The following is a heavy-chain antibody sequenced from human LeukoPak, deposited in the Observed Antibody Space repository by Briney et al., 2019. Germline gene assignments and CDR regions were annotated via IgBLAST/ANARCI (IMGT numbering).Heavy chain of an antibody. CDR3: ARHSSGWYGPADY. CDR1: GGSISSGSYY. J-gene: IGHJ4*02. Sequence: SQTLSLTCTVSGGSISSGSYYWSWIRQPAGKGLEWIGRIYTSGSTNYNPSLKSRVTISVDTSKNQFSLKLSSVTAADTAVYYCARHSSGWYGPADYWGQGTLVTVSS. V-gene: IGHV4-61*02. CDR2: IYTSGST. D-gene: IGHD6-19*01.